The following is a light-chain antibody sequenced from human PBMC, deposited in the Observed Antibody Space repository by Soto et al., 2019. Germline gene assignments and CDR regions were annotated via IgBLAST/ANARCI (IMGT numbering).Light chain of an antibody. CDR1: SSNIGSNT. J-gene: IGLJ3*02. V-gene: IGLV1-44*01. Sequence: QSVLTQPPSASGTPGQSVTISCSGSSSNIGSNTVSWHQQVPGTAPKLLIYSNNKRPSGVPDRITGSTSGTAASLAISGLQSGDEADYYCATWDDSLHAWVFGGGTKLTVL. CDR3: ATWDDSLHAWV. CDR2: SNN.